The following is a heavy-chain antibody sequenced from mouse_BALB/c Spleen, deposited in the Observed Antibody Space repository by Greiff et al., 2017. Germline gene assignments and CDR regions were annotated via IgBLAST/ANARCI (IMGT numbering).Heavy chain of an antibody. CDR2: IWAGGST. D-gene: IGHD2-1*01. Sequence: VQVVESGPGLVAPSQSLSITCTVSGFSLTSYGVHWVRQPPGKGLEWLGVIWAGGSTNYNSALMSRLSISKDNSKSQVFLKMNSLQTDDTAMYYCARDPGNSAWFAYWGQGTLVTVSA. CDR3: ARDPGNSAWFAY. J-gene: IGHJ3*01. CDR1: GFSLTSYG. V-gene: IGHV2-9*02.